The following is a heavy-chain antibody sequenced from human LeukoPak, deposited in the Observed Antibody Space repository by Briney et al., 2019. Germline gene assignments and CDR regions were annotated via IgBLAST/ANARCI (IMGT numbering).Heavy chain of an antibody. CDR2: IYYSGST. CDR1: GGSISSYY. CDR3: ARDRPLIDCSGGSCLKVGWFDP. J-gene: IGHJ5*02. V-gene: IGHV4-59*01. D-gene: IGHD2-15*01. Sequence: SETLSLTSTVSGGSISSYYWSWIRQPPGKGLEWIGYIYYSGSTNYNPSLKSRVTISVDTSKNQFSLKLSSVTAADTAVYYCARDRPLIDCSGGSCLKVGWFDPWGQGTLVTVSS.